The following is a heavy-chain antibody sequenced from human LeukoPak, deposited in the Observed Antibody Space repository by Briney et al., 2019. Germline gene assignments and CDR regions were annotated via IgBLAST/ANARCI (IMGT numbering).Heavy chain of an antibody. CDR2: ISSSSSYI. Sequence: GGSLRLSCEASGFTFNNYVMTWVRQAPGKGLEWVSSISSSSSYIYYADSVKGRFTISRDNAKNSLYLQMNSLRAEDTAVYYCARATSGWFDYWGQGTLVTVSS. D-gene: IGHD6-19*01. CDR3: ARATSGWFDY. J-gene: IGHJ4*02. V-gene: IGHV3-21*01. CDR1: GFTFNNYV.